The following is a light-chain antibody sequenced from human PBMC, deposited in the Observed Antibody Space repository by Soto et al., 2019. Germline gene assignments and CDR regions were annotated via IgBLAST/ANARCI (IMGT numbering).Light chain of an antibody. CDR1: SSNIGSKT. CDR3: AAWDDSLNGWV. Sequence: QSVLTQPPSASGTPGQRVAISCSGSSSNIGSKTVNWYQQLPGTAPKVLIYSNNQRPLGVPDRFSGSKSGTSASLAISGLQSEDEADYYCAAWDDSLNGWVFGGGTKLTVL. V-gene: IGLV1-44*01. CDR2: SNN. J-gene: IGLJ3*02.